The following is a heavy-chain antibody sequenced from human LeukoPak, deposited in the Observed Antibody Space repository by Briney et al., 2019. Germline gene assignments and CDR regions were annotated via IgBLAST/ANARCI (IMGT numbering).Heavy chain of an antibody. CDR3: ARGPNYDFWSGYSVYYYYYMDV. J-gene: IGHJ6*03. Sequence: GASVKVSCKASGYTFTSYDINWVRQATGQGLEWMGWMNPNSGNTGYAQKFQGRVTITRNTSISTAYMELSSLRSEDTAVYYCARGPNYDFWSGYSVYYYYYMDVWGKGTTVTVSS. CDR1: GYTFTSYD. V-gene: IGHV1-8*03. CDR2: MNPNSGNT. D-gene: IGHD3-3*01.